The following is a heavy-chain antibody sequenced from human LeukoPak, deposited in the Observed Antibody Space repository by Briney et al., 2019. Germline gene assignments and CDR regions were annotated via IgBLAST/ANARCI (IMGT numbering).Heavy chain of an antibody. CDR2: INSDGSST. V-gene: IGHV3-74*01. Sequence: GGSLRLSCAASGFTFSTYRMHWVRQAPGKGLVWVSRINSDGSSTRYADPVKGRFTISRDNAKNTLYLQMNSLRAEDTAVYYCARDSPHSSNDFHYWGQGTLVTVSS. CDR1: GFTFSTYR. D-gene: IGHD6-13*01. J-gene: IGHJ4*02. CDR3: ARDSPHSSNDFHY.